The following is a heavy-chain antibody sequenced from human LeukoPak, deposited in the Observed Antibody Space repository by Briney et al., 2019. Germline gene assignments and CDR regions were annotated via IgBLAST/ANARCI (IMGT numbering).Heavy chain of an antibody. CDR1: GFTFDDYA. V-gene: IGHV3-9*01. CDR2: ISWNSGSI. D-gene: IGHD6-13*01. Sequence: PGRSLRLSCAASGFTFDDYAMHWVRQAPGKGLEWVSGISWNSGSIGYADSVKGRFTISRDNAKNSLYLQMNSLRAEDTALYYCAKGDSSSWLIYYFDYWGQGTLVTVSS. CDR3: AKGDSSSWLIYYFDY. J-gene: IGHJ4*02.